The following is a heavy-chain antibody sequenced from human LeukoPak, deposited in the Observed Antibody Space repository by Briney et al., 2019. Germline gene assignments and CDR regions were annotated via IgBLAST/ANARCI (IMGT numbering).Heavy chain of an antibody. D-gene: IGHD6-19*01. V-gene: IGHV3-23*01. Sequence: GGSLRLSCAASGITFSTYAMTWVRQAPGKGLEWVSSINYSGSGTFYADSVKGRFTISRDNSKDTLYLQMNSLRVEDTAVFYCARASGWTDFDYWGQGTQVTVSS. J-gene: IGHJ4*02. CDR3: ARASGWTDFDY. CDR1: GITFSTYA. CDR2: INYSGSGT.